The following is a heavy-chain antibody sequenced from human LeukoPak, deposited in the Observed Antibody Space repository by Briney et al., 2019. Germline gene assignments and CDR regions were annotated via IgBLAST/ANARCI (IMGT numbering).Heavy chain of an antibody. J-gene: IGHJ4*02. CDR3: ARQTGVGLFILP. D-gene: IGHD3-3*01. Sequence: SETLSLTCTVSGGSISSSSYYWGWIRQPPGKGLEWIGSIYYSGNTYYNPSLKSRVTISVDTSKNQFSLKLTSVTAADTAVYYCARQTGVGLFILPGGRGTLVTVSS. V-gene: IGHV4-39*01. CDR1: GGSISSSSYY. CDR2: IYYSGNT.